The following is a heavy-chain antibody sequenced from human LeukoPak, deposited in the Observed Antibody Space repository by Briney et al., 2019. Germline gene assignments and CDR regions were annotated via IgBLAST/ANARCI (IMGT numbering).Heavy chain of an antibody. D-gene: IGHD6-6*01. CDR3: ARDGLYSSSGGD. J-gene: IGHJ4*02. CDR1: GFTFSSRW. CDR2: ISSSSSSTI. Sequence: GGSLRLSCSASGFTFSSRWMSWVRQAPGKGLEWVSYISSSSSSTIYYADSVKGRFTISRDNAKNSLYLQMNSLRDEDTAVYYCARDGLYSSSGGDWGQGTLVTVSS. V-gene: IGHV3-48*02.